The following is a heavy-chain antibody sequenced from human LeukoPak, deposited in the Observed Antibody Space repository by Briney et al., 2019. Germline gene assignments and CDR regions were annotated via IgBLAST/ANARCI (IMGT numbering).Heavy chain of an antibody. CDR3: ARRRSSSGYYFDY. CDR1: GYSFTSYW. J-gene: IGHJ4*02. V-gene: IGHV5-51*01. D-gene: IGHD3-22*01. CDR2: IYPADSHP. Sequence: GESLKISCKGSGYSFTSYWIGWVRQMPGKGLEWMGIIYPADSHPRYSPSFQGQVSISVDKSISTAYLQWSSLKASDTAMYYCARRRSSSGYYFDYWGQGTLVTVSS.